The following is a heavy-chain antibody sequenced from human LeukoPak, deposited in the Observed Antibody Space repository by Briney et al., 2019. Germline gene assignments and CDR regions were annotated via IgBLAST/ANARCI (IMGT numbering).Heavy chain of an antibody. CDR1: RFTYIEYR. CDR3: ARLQVGGERFSRSWYSPWIS. V-gene: IGHV3-21*01. D-gene: IGHD6-13*01. J-gene: IGHJ4*02. Sequence: PGGSLRLSCPSCRFTYIEYRMNVLRQAPGKGLEWVSSISSSSSYIYYADSVKGRFTISRDNAKNSLYLQMNSLRAEDTAVYYCARLQVGGERFSRSWYSPWISWGQGTLVTVSS. CDR2: ISSSSSYI.